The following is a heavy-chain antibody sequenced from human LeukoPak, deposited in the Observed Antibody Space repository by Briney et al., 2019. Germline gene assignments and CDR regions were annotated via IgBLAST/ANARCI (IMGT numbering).Heavy chain of an antibody. D-gene: IGHD1-1*01. CDR1: GCTFSSYS. V-gene: IGHV3-21*01. CDR3: ARDGGTTYDY. Sequence: GGSLRLSCAASGCTFSSYSMNWVRQAPGKGVEWVSSISSSSSYIYYADSVKGRFTISRDNAKNSLYLQMNSLRAEDTAVYYCARDGGTTYDYWGQGTLVTVSS. CDR2: ISSSSSYI. J-gene: IGHJ4*02.